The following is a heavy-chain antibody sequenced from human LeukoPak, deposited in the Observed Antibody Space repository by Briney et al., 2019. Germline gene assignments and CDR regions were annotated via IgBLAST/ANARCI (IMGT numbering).Heavy chain of an antibody. J-gene: IGHJ3*02. D-gene: IGHD2-2*01. CDR3: ATHCSSTSCSLATFDI. CDR1: GFTFSNYW. V-gene: IGHV3-74*01. CDR2: NSDGINT. Sequence: GGSLRLSCAASGFTFSNYWMHWVRQAPGKGLVWVSRNSDGINTSYADSVKGRFTISRDNAKNTLNLQMNSLRAEDTAVYYCATHCSSTSCSLATFDIWGQGTMVTVSS.